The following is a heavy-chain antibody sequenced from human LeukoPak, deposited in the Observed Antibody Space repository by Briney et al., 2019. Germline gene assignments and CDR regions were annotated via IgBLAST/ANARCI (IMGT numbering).Heavy chain of an antibody. CDR2: IYYSGST. V-gene: IGHV4-59*01. J-gene: IGHJ3*02. Sequence: SETLSLTCTVSGGSISSYYWSWIRQPPGKGLEWIGYIYYSGSTNYNPSPKSRVTISVDTSKNQFSLKLSSVTAADTAVYYCARVQDATYYYDSSGDDAFDIWGQGTMVTVSS. CDR1: GGSISSYY. CDR3: ARVQDATYYYDSSGDDAFDI. D-gene: IGHD3-22*01.